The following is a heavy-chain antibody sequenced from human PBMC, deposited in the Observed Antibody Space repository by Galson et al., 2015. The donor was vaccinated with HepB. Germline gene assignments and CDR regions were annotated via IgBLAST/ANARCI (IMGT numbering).Heavy chain of an antibody. Sequence: SLRLSCAASGFTFSSYSMNWARQAPGKGLEWVSSISSSSSYIYYADSVKGRFTISRDNAKNSLYLQMNSLRAEDTAVYYCARAYGDYELNWFDPWGQGTLVTVSS. V-gene: IGHV3-21*01. CDR3: ARAYGDYELNWFDP. CDR1: GFTFSSYS. D-gene: IGHD4-17*01. J-gene: IGHJ5*02. CDR2: ISSSSSYI.